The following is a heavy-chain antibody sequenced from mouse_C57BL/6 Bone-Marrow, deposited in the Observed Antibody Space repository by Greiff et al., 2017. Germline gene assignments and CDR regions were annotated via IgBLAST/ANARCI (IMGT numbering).Heavy chain of an antibody. J-gene: IGHJ2*01. V-gene: IGHV2-4*01. Sequence: VQRVESGPGLVQPSQSLSITCTVSGFSLTSYGVHWVRQPPGKGLEWLGVIWSGGSTDYNAAFISRLSITKDNSKSQVFFKMNSLQADDTAIYYCAKNRGVYYYGSSFPYYFDYWGQGTTLTVSS. CDR2: IWSGGST. CDR3: AKNRGVYYYGSSFPYYFDY. CDR1: GFSLTSYG. D-gene: IGHD1-1*01.